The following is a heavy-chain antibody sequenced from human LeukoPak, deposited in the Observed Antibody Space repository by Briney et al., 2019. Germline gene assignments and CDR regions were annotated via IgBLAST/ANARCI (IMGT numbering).Heavy chain of an antibody. CDR1: GFSFSSSA. CDR2: VSASGRAT. J-gene: IGHJ4*02. V-gene: IGHV3-23*01. CDR3: AKTDTEEGYGIYFDH. Sequence: GGSLRLSCAASGFSFSSSAMSWVRQAPGKGLGWVSTVSASGRATYYADSVKGRFTISRDNSKNTVFLQMSSLRAEDTAVYYCAKTDTEEGYGIYFDHWGQGTLVTVSS. D-gene: IGHD5-24*01.